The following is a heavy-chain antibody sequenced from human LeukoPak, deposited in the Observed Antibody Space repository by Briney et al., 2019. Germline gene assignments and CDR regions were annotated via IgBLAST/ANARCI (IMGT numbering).Heavy chain of an antibody. D-gene: IGHD2-2*01. J-gene: IGHJ6*02. CDR2: IYHSGST. Sequence: SETLSLICAVSGGSISSGGYSWSWIRQPPGKGLEWSGYIYHSGSTYYNPSLKSRVTISVDRSKNQFSLKLSSVTAADTAVYYCARDLAYCSSTSCSYGMDVWGQGTTVTVSS. CDR1: GGSISSGGYS. V-gene: IGHV4-30-2*01. CDR3: ARDLAYCSSTSCSYGMDV.